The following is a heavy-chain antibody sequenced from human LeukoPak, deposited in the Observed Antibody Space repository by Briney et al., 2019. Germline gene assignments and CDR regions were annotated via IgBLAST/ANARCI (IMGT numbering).Heavy chain of an antibody. CDR2: IKQDGSEK. D-gene: IGHD4-17*01. CDR3: ARGLDYDDYYWNFDL. CDR1: GFTFSSYW. J-gene: IGHJ2*01. V-gene: IGHV3-7*04. Sequence: GGSLRLSCAASGFTFSSYWMSWVRQAPGKGLEWVANIKQDGSEKYYVDSVKGRFTISRDNAKNSLYLQMNSLRAEDTAVYHCARGLDYDDYYWNFDLWGRGTLVTVSS.